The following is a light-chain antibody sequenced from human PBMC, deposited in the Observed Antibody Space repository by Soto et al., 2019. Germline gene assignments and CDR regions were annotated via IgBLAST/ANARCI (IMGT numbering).Light chain of an antibody. Sequence: EIVLTQSPATRSLSPGERATLSCRASQSVSSYLAWYQQKPGQAPRLLIYDASIRATGIPARFSGSGSGTDFTLTISSLEPEDFAGYYCQQRSNWPPNTFGQGTKLEIK. V-gene: IGKV3-11*01. CDR1: QSVSSY. CDR2: DAS. CDR3: QQRSNWPPNT. J-gene: IGKJ2*01.